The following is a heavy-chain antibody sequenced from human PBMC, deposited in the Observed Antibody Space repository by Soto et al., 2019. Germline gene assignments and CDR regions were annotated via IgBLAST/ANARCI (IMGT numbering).Heavy chain of an antibody. CDR1: GLSFSTYG. J-gene: IGHJ5*02. V-gene: IGHV3-33*01. CDR3: VTSSGYH. Sequence: QVQLVASGGGVVQPGRSLSLSCVASGLSFSTYGMNWVRQAPHKGLELVATIWEDGSNEYYVDSVKGRFTISRDNSKNTLFLQMHSLRVEETATYYCVTSSGYHWGQGTLVTVAS. D-gene: IGHD6-19*01. CDR2: IWEDGSNE.